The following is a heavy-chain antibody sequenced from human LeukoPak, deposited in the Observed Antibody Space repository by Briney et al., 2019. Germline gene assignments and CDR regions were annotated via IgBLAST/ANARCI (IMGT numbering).Heavy chain of an antibody. CDR1: GGSISSYY. J-gene: IGHJ3*02. CDR2: IYYSGST. D-gene: IGHD3-22*01. Sequence: SETLSLTCTVSGGSISSYYWSWIRQPPGKGLEWIGYIYYSGSTNYNPSLKSRATISVDTSKNQFSLKLSSVTAADTAVYYCARLRTYYYDSSGYYSDAFDIWGQGTMVTVSS. CDR3: ARLRTYYYDSSGYYSDAFDI. V-gene: IGHV4-59*01.